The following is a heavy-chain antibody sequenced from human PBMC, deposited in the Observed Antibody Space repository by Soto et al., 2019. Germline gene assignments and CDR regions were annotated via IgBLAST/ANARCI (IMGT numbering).Heavy chain of an antibody. CDR1: GNTHTIDF. V-gene: IGHV1-2*02. CDR2: INSVSGGT. Sequence: QVQLVQSGAEVKQPGASVRVSCKASGNTHTIDFIHWLRQAPGQGLEWMGWINSVSGGTNYAPRFRGRVSMTRDTSSATAFMDLSGLRSDDTAVYYCARGGSYYAHWGQGTLVTVSS. CDR3: ARGGSYYAH. D-gene: IGHD3-16*01. J-gene: IGHJ4*02.